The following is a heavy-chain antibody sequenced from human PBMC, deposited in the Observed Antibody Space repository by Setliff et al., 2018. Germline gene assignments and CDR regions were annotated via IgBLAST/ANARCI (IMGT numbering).Heavy chain of an antibody. J-gene: IGHJ3*02. D-gene: IGHD3-22*01. CDR2: SYTSGST. Sequence: PSETLSLTCTVSGGSISSGSYYWSWIRQPAGKGLEWIGHSYTSGSTNYNPSLKSRVTISVDTSKNQFSLKLSSVTAADTAVYYCARLLVVTDAFDIWGQGTMVTVSS. CDR3: ARLLVVTDAFDI. CDR1: GGSISSGSYY. V-gene: IGHV4-61*09.